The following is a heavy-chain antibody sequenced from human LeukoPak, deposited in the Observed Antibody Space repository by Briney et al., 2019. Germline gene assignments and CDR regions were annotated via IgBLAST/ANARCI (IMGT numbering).Heavy chain of an antibody. J-gene: IGHJ6*02. D-gene: IGHD1-26*01. Sequence: GTSLRLSCAASGFNFRSQGMHWVRQAPGKGLEWVAVAYDDASNQYYADSVKGRFTVSKDNSKNTLYIQMNSLRAEDTAVYYCARAGRPGSHYYYYGMDVWGQGTTVTVSS. CDR3: ARAGRPGSHYYYYGMDV. CDR1: GFNFRSQG. V-gene: IGHV3-30*03. CDR2: AYDDASNQ.